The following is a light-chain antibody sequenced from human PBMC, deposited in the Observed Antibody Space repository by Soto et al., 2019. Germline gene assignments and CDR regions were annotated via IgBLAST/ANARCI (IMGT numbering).Light chain of an antibody. CDR2: EVT. CDR3: NSYTSSSTWV. V-gene: IGLV2-14*01. Sequence: QSVLTQPASVSGSPGQSITISCAGTSSDVGGYSHVSWYQQHPGKAPKLMIYEVTNRPSGVSTRFSGSKSGNTASLTISGLQAEDEADYYCNSYTSSSTWVFGGGTKVTVL. J-gene: IGLJ3*02. CDR1: SSDVGGYSH.